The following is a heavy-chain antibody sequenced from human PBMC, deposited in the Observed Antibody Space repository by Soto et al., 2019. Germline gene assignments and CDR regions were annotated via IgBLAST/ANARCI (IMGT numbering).Heavy chain of an antibody. D-gene: IGHD3-16*01. V-gene: IGHV3-48*02. J-gene: IGHJ6*02. CDR1: GFTFSSYS. CDR2: ISSSSSTI. Sequence: EVQLVESGGGLVQPGGSLRLSCAASGFTFSSYSMNWVRQAPGKGLEWVSYISSSSSTIYYAGSVKGRFTISRDNAKNSLYLQMNSLRDEDTAVYYCARLYGIYYYYGMDVWGQGTTVTVSS. CDR3: ARLYGIYYYYGMDV.